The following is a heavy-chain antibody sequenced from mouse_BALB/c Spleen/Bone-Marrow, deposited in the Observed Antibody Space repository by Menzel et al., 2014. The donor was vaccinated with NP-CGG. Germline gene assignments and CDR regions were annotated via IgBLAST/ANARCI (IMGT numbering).Heavy chain of an antibody. J-gene: IGHJ4*01. CDR3: ARTMIYFYAMDY. CDR2: INPYNDGT. V-gene: IGHV1-14*01. CDR1: GYTFTSFV. Sequence: VQLQQSGPELVKPGASVKVSCEASGYTFTSFVMHWVKQKPGQGLEWIGYINPYNDGTKYNEKFKGKATLTSDKSSNTAYTELSSLTSEDSAVYYCARTMIYFYAMDYWGQGTSVTVSS. D-gene: IGHD2-4*01.